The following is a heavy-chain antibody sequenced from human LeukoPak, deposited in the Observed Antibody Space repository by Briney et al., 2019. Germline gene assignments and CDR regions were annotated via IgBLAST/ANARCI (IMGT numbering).Heavy chain of an antibody. Sequence: GGSLRLSCAASGFTFSSYGMHWVRQAPGKGLEWVAVISYDGSNKYYADSVKGRFTISRDNSKNTLYLQMNSLRAEDTAVYYCAKDQSAARHRYGWFDPWGQGTLVTVSS. CDR3: AKDQSAARHRYGWFDP. CDR1: GFTFSSYG. CDR2: ISYDGSNK. D-gene: IGHD2-2*01. V-gene: IGHV3-30*18. J-gene: IGHJ5*02.